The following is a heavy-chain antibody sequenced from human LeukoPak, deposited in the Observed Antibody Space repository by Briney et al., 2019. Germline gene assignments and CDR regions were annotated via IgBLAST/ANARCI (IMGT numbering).Heavy chain of an antibody. CDR3: AKIAETSGTYGQGSDY. J-gene: IGHJ4*02. V-gene: IGHV3-23*01. CDR2: LDNNGDNT. CDR1: GYTFTTYG. D-gene: IGHD1-26*01. Sequence: PGGSLRLSCVGSGYTFTTYGMSWVRQAPGKGLEWVSGLDNNGDNTYYADSVKGRFTISRDNSKNTLYLQMNSLRVEDTAVYYCAKIAETSGTYGQGSDYWGQGTLVTVSS.